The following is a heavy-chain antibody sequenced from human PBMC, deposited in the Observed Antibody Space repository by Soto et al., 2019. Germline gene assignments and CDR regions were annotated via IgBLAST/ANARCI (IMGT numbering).Heavy chain of an antibody. CDR2: IYFTGAT. Sequence: QVQLQESGPGLVKPSQTLSLTCNVSGGSISSGTSYWTWIRQHPGEGLEWFGHIYFTGATYSNPCRMIRLTVSVNTSKHHFSLKLNSLTAADTATYYCARIPRRCYSYGIDYWGQGTLVTVSS. J-gene: IGHJ4*02. CDR3: ARIPRRCYSYGIDY. CDR1: GGSISSGTSY. V-gene: IGHV4-31*03. D-gene: IGHD3-22*01.